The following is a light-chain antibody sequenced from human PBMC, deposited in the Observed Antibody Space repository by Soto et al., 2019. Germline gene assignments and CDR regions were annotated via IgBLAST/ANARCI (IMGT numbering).Light chain of an antibody. CDR2: EGS. CDR3: CSYAGSSTHV. Sequence: QSALTQPASVSGSPGQSITISCTGTSSDVGSYNLVSWYQQHPGKAPKLMIYEGSKRPLGVSNRFSGSKSGNTASLTISGLQAEDEADYYCCSYAGSSTHVFGTGTKLTVL. CDR1: SSDVGSYNL. V-gene: IGLV2-23*01. J-gene: IGLJ1*01.